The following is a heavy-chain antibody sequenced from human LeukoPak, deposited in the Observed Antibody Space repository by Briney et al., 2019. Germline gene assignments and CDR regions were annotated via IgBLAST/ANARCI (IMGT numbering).Heavy chain of an antibody. CDR1: GFTFSSYW. J-gene: IGHJ4*02. Sequence: GGSLRLSCAASGFTFSSYWMSWVRQAPGKGLEWVANIKQDGSEKYYVDSVKGRFTISRDNAKNSLYLQMNSLRAEDTAVYYCARDRIVVVPAAIPYFDYWGQGTLVTVSS. V-gene: IGHV3-7*01. CDR3: ARDRIVVVPAAIPYFDY. CDR2: IKQDGSEK. D-gene: IGHD2-2*02.